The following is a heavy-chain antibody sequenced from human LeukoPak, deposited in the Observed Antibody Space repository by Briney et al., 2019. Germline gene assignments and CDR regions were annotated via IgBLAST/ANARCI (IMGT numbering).Heavy chain of an antibody. V-gene: IGHV4-59*01. Sequence: SETLSLTCTVSGGSISSYYWSWLRQPPGKGLEWIGYIYYSGSTNYNPSLKSRVTISVDTSKNQFSLKLSSVTAADTAVYYCARDSEMERGFDYWGQGTLVTVSS. J-gene: IGHJ4*02. CDR3: ARDSEMERGFDY. CDR2: IYYSGST. CDR1: GGSISSYY. D-gene: IGHD5-24*01.